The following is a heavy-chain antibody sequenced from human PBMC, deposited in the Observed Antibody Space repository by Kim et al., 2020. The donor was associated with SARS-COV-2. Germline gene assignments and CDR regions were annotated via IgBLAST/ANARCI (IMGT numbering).Heavy chain of an antibody. CDR3: ARDPVGYSSSWWDFDY. CDR1: GFTFSSYE. D-gene: IGHD6-13*01. J-gene: IGHJ4*02. CDR2: ISSSGSTI. V-gene: IGHV3-48*03. Sequence: GGSLRLSCAASGFTFSSYEMNWVRQAPGKGLEWVSYISSSGSTIYYADSVKGRFTISRDNAKNSLYLQMNSLRAEDTAVYYCARDPVGYSSSWWDFDYWGQGTLVTVSS.